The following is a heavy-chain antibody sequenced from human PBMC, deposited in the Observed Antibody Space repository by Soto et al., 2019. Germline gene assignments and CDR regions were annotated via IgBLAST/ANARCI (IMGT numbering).Heavy chain of an antibody. CDR2: IYYSGST. D-gene: IGHD3-10*01. CDR1: GGSISSYY. CDR3: ARLVGSGSGRWDYYYYYMDV. Sequence: QVQLQESGPGLVKPSETLSLTCTVSGGSISSYYWSWIRQPPGKGLEWIGYIYYSGSTNYNPSLKSRVTISVDTSKNQFSLKLSSVTAADTAVYYCARLVGSGSGRWDYYYYYMDVWGKGTTVTVSS. V-gene: IGHV4-59*08. J-gene: IGHJ6*03.